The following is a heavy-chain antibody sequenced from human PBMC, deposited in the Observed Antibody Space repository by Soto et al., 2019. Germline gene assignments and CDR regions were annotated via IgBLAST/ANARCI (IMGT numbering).Heavy chain of an antibody. D-gene: IGHD2-2*01. CDR2: MNPNSGNT. V-gene: IGHV1-8*01. CDR1: GYTFTSYD. CDR3: ARGEEYCSSTSCYLSFLAHYYYYYGMDV. J-gene: IGHJ6*02. Sequence: QVQLVQSGAEVKKPGASVKVSCKASGYTFTSYDINWVRQATGQGLEWMGWMNPNSGNTGYAQKFQGRVTMTRNTSISTAYMALSSLRSEDTAVYYCARGEEYCSSTSCYLSFLAHYYYYYGMDVWGQGTTVTVSS.